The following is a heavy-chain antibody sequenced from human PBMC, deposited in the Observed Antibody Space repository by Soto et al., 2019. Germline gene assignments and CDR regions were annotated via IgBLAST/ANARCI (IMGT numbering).Heavy chain of an antibody. Sequence: EVQLLESGGGLVQPGGSLRLSCAASGFTFSNYAMSWVRQAPGKGLEWVSGISASGGGTSYADSVKGRFTISRDNTNNMLHLQMNSLRAADTAVYYCAKDLTIWKQLIEYFHHWGQGTLVTVSS. CDR1: GFTFSNYA. CDR2: ISASGGGT. D-gene: IGHD5-18*01. CDR3: AKDLTIWKQLIEYFHH. V-gene: IGHV3-23*01. J-gene: IGHJ1*01.